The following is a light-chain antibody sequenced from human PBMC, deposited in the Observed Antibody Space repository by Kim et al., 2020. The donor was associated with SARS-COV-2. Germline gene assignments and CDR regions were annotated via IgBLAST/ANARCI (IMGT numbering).Light chain of an antibody. CDR3: QTWGTGMV. J-gene: IGLJ2*01. V-gene: IGLV4-69*01. CDR1: RGHRRYA. CDR2: LNSDGSH. Sequence: GGSVKLTCTRSRGHRRYAIAWHQQQPEKGPRYLMKLNSDGSHSKGDGIPDRFSGSSSGAERYLTISSLQSEDEADYYCQTWGTGMVFGGGTQLTVL.